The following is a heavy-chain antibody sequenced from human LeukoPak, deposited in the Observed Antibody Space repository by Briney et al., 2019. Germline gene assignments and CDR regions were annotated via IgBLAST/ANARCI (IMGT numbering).Heavy chain of an antibody. V-gene: IGHV3-13*01. CDR1: GFTFSDHA. J-gene: IGHJ4*02. CDR2: VGIAADT. Sequence: GGSLRLSCAASGFTFSDHAMSWVRQAPGKGLEWVSAVGIAADTFYPGSVKGRFTISRENAKNSLYLQMNSLRVEDTAVYYCVRQKKSHGNFDYWGQGTLVTVSS. D-gene: IGHD1-26*01. CDR3: VRQKKSHGNFDY.